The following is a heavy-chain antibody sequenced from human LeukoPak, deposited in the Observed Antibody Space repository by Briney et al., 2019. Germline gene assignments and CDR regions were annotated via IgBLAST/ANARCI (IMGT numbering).Heavy chain of an antibody. CDR3: ARLPWGAYSSFDP. Sequence: ASETLSLTCTVSGGSISSSIYYWGWVRQPPGKGLKWIGSVFSSGSTYYNPSLKSPVTISVDTSKNQFSLKLSSVTAADTAVYYCARLPWGAYSSFDPWGQGTLVTVSS. D-gene: IGHD3-16*01. CDR2: VFSSGST. J-gene: IGHJ5*02. CDR1: GGSISSSIYY. V-gene: IGHV4-39*01.